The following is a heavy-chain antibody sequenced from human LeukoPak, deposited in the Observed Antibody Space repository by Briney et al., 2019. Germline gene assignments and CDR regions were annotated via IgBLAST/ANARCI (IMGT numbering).Heavy chain of an antibody. CDR3: ARAGRFLEWLLLSSDAFDI. CDR1: GFTFSSYG. J-gene: IGHJ3*02. Sequence: GRSLRLSCAASGFTFSSYGMHWVRQAPGKGLEWVAVISYDGSNKYYADSVKGRFTISRDNSKNTLYLQMNSLRAEDTAVYYCARAGRFLEWLLLSSDAFDIWGQGTMVTVSS. CDR2: ISYDGSNK. V-gene: IGHV3-30*03. D-gene: IGHD3-3*01.